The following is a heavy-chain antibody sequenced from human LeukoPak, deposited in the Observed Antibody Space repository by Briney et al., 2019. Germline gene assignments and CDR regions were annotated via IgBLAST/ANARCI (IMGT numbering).Heavy chain of an antibody. D-gene: IGHD2-15*01. CDR3: VTEYWYRFDF. J-gene: IGHJ4*02. CDR1: GFTFSSYS. V-gene: IGHV3-7*01. CDR2: ADRAGSVS. Sequence: HPGGSLRLSCAASGFTFSSYSMNWVRQAPGKGLEWLATADRAGSVSEYIHSVRGRFTVSRDNARNSMYLQMNSLSAEDTAVYFCVTEYWYRFDFWGQGILVTVSS.